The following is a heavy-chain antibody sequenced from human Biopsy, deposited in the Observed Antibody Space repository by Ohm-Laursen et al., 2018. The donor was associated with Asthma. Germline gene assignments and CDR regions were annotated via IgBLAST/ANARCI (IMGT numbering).Heavy chain of an antibody. Sequence: SLRLSRAASGFTFSSYGMHWVRQAPGKGLEWGAVISYDGSNKYYADSVKGRFTISRDNSKNTLYLQMNSLRAEDTAVYYCESQSSGTDFWSGYYYFDYWGQGTLVTVSS. V-gene: IGHV3-30*03. D-gene: IGHD3-3*01. CDR1: GFTFSSYG. J-gene: IGHJ4*02. CDR3: ESQSSGTDFWSGYYYFDY. CDR2: ISYDGSNK.